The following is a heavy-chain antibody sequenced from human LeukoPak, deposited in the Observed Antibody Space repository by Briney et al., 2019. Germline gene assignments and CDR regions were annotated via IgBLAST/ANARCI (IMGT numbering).Heavy chain of an antibody. V-gene: IGHV4-39*07. CDR3: ARDNPEMATITLNWFDP. Sequence: SETLSLTCTVSGGSISSSSYYWGWLRQPPGKGREWIGSIYYSGSTYYNPSLKSRVTISVDTSKNQFSLKLSSVTAADTAVYYCARDNPEMATITLNWFDPWGQGTLVTVSS. D-gene: IGHD5-24*01. CDR1: GGSISSSSYY. CDR2: IYYSGST. J-gene: IGHJ5*02.